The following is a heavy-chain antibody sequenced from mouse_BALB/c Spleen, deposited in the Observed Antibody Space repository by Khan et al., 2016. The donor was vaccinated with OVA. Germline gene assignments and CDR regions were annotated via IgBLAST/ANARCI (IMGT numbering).Heavy chain of an antibody. D-gene: IGHD1-2*01. V-gene: IGHV1-77*01. J-gene: IGHJ3*01. CDR1: GYTFTDYY. Sequence: VQLQESGAELARPGASVKLSCKASGYTFTDYYINWVKQRTGQGLEWIGDISPGSGDTYYNEKFKGKATLTADKSSSTAYMQLSSLTAEASACLCWGTRNCFGYAFAYWGQGTLVTVSA. CDR3: GTRNCFGYAFAY. CDR2: ISPGSGDT.